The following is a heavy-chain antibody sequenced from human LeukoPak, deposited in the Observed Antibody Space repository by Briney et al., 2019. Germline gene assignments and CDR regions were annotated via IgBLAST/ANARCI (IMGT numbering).Heavy chain of an antibody. D-gene: IGHD3-10*01. CDR1: GFTFSSYW. V-gene: IGHV3-7*01. CDR2: IKQDGSEK. Sequence: GGSLRLSCAASGFTFSSYWMSWVRQAPGKGLEWVANIKQDGSEKYYVDSVKGRFTISRDNAKNSLYLQMNSLRAEDTAVYYCARGLITMVRGVTPNWGQGTLVTVSS. CDR3: ARGLITMVRGVTPN. J-gene: IGHJ4*02.